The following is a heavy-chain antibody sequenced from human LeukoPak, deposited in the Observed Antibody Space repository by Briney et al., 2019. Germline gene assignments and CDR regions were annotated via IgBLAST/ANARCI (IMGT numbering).Heavy chain of an antibody. J-gene: IGHJ4*02. D-gene: IGHD3-22*01. CDR3: ASLYYYDSSGYYSYAYYFDY. CDR2: IYSGGST. Sequence: PGGSLRLSCAASGFTVSSNYMSWVRQAPGKGLEWVSVIYSGGSTYYADSVKGRFTISRDNSKNTLYLQMNSLRAEDTAVYYCASLYYYDSSGYYSYAYYFDYWGQGTLVTVSS. V-gene: IGHV3-66*01. CDR1: GFTVSSNY.